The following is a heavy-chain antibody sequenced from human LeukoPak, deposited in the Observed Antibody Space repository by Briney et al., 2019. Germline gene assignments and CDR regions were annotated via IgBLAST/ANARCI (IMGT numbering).Heavy chain of an antibody. CDR2: IYYSGST. CDR1: GASISSSGYY. D-gene: IGHD3-3*01. CDR3: AKSHLGVPHDY. J-gene: IGHJ4*02. V-gene: IGHV4-39*01. Sequence: SETLSLTCTVSGASISSSGYYWGWIRQPPGRGLEWIGSIYYSGSTYYNPSLKSRVTVSIDTSRNQISLNLSSVAAGDTAVYFCAKSHLGVPHDYWGQGTLVTVSS.